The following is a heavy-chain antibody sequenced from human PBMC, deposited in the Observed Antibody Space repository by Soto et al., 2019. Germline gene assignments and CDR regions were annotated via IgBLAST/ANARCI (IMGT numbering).Heavy chain of an antibody. CDR2: MNPNSGNT. CDR1: GYTFTSYD. J-gene: IGHJ4*02. CDR3: ARGRWRLHQPFDY. Sequence: GASVNVSCKASGYTFTSYDINWVRQATGQGLEWMGWMNPNSGNTGYAQKFQGRVTMTRNTSISTAYMELSSLRSEDTAVYYCARGRWRLHQPFDYWGQGTLVTVSS. V-gene: IGHV1-8*01. D-gene: IGHD3-3*01.